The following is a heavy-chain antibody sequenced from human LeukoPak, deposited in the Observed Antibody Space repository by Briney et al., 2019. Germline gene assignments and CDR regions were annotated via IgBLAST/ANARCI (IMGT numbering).Heavy chain of an antibody. D-gene: IGHD3-22*01. CDR1: GFTFSSYA. CDR3: AKDGKGMIVVAMDV. Sequence: GGSLRLSCAASGFTFSSYAMHWARQAPGKGLEWVAVISYDGSNKYYADSVKGRFTISRDNSKNTLYLQMNSLRAEDTAVYYCAKDGKGMIVVAMDVWGKGTTVTVSS. CDR2: ISYDGSNK. J-gene: IGHJ6*04. V-gene: IGHV3-30*04.